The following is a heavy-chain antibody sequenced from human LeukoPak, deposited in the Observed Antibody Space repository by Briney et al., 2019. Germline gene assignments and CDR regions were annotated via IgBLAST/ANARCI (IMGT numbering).Heavy chain of an antibody. CDR1: GGSISTNY. D-gene: IGHD5-24*01. Sequence: PSETLSLTCTVSGGSISTNYWSWIRQPPGKALEWVGYIYDNDNTNYDPSLKSRVSISRDTSKRQFSLRLSSVTAADTAVYYCARQGYNDAFDIWGQGTMVTVSS. V-gene: IGHV4-59*01. CDR3: ARQGYNDAFDI. J-gene: IGHJ3*02. CDR2: IYDNDNT.